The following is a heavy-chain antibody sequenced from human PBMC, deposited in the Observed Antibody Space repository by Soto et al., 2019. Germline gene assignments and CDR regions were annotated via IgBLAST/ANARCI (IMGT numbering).Heavy chain of an antibody. CDR3: AREKECSGGSCYPPAYFDY. J-gene: IGHJ4*02. CDR2: IWYDGSNK. V-gene: IGHV3-33*01. Sequence: QVQLVESGGGVVQPGRSLRLSCAASGFTFSSYGMHWVRQAPGKGLEWVAVIWYDGSNKYYADSVKGRFTISRDNSKNTLYLQMNSLRAEDTAVYYCAREKECSGGSCYPPAYFDYWGQGTLVTVSS. CDR1: GFTFSSYG. D-gene: IGHD2-15*01.